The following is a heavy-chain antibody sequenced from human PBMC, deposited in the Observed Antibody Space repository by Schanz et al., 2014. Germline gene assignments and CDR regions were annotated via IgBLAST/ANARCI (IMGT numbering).Heavy chain of an antibody. D-gene: IGHD2-15*01. CDR1: GFTFSSYI. Sequence: EVQLVESGGGLVKPGGSLRLSCAASGFTFSSYIMNWVRQAPGKGLEWVSSISTSSSYIYYADSVKGRFTISRDNAKNSLYLQMNSLRAEDTAVYYCARVERHITPRYYFDYWGQGTLVTVSS. CDR2: ISTSSSYI. CDR3: ARVERHITPRYYFDY. J-gene: IGHJ4*02. V-gene: IGHV3-21*01.